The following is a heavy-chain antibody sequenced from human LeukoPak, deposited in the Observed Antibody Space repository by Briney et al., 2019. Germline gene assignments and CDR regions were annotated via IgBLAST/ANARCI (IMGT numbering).Heavy chain of an antibody. V-gene: IGHV3-66*04. CDR2: LYSGGTT. J-gene: IGHJ4*02. Sequence: GGSLRLSCAASGFTVTTNYMSWVRQAPGKGLEWVSALYSGGTTYYADSVKGRFTISGDNSKNTLFLQMNSLRAEDTAVYYCARQQSAVTTFDYWGQGTLVTVSS. D-gene: IGHD4-17*01. CDR1: GFTVTTNY. CDR3: ARQQSAVTTFDY.